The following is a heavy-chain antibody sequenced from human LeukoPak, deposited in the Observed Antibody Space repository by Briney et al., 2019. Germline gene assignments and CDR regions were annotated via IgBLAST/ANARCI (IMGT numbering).Heavy chain of an antibody. J-gene: IGHJ6*02. CDR3: TRGRIQLWLYYGMAV. CDR2: IRSKAYRGTT. V-gene: IGHV3-49*04. Sequence: PGRSLRLSCTAFGFTFGDHAMSWVRQAPGKGLEWVGFIRSKAYRGTTEYAASVKGRFTISGDDSTSIAYLQTNSLKTEDTAVYYCTRGRIQLWLYYGMAVWGQGPTVIVSS. D-gene: IGHD5-18*01. CDR1: GFTFGDHA.